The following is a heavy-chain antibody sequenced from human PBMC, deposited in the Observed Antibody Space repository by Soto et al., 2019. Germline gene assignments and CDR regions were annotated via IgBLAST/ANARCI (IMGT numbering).Heavy chain of an antibody. J-gene: IGHJ4*02. Sequence: KTSETLSLTCTVSGGSISSYYWSWIRQPAGKGLEWIGRIYTSGSTNYNPSLKSRVTMSVDTSKNQFSLKLSSVTAADTAVYYCARDQTAMVFSTGGVFDYWGQGTLVTVSS. CDR3: ARDQTAMVFSTGGVFDY. CDR1: GGSISSYY. CDR2: IYTSGST. V-gene: IGHV4-4*07. D-gene: IGHD5-18*01.